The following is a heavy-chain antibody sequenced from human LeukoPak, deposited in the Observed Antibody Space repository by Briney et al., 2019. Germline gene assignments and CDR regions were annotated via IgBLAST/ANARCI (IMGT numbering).Heavy chain of an antibody. CDR3: ARDWASPGPTTI. CDR1: GFTFCTNS. Sequence: PGGSLRLSCAASGFTFCTNSMSWVRQAPGKGLEWVSYITSSGSVIHYSDSVRGRFTISRVNAKSSLYLQMNSLRAEDTAIYYCARDWASPGPTTIWGQGTLVTVSS. CDR2: ITSSGSVI. D-gene: IGHD1-26*01. J-gene: IGHJ4*02. V-gene: IGHV3-48*01.